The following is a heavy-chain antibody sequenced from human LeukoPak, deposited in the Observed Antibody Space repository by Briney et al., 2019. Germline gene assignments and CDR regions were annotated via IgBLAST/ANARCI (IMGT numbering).Heavy chain of an antibody. D-gene: IGHD3-16*01. Sequence: SHTLSLTCTVSGYSISSGYYWGWIRQPPGKGLERIGSIYHRGNTYYNPSLKSRVTISVDTSKKQFSLKMSSVTAADTAVYYCARETSQKGAHYMDVWGKGTTVTISS. J-gene: IGHJ6*03. V-gene: IGHV4-38-2*02. CDR1: GYSISSGYY. CDR2: IYHRGNT. CDR3: ARETSQKGAHYMDV.